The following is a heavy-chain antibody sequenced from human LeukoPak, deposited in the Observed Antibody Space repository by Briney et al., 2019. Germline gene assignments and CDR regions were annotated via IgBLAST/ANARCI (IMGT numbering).Heavy chain of an antibody. Sequence: GGSLRLSCAASEFTFSSFWMNWVRQAPGKGLEWVGNINQDGTEKRYVDSVKGRFTITRDNAKNSLFLHMNSPSAEDTAVYYCARGSSGWTSPFDYWGQGTLVTVSS. J-gene: IGHJ4*02. CDR2: INQDGTEK. CDR1: EFTFSSFW. D-gene: IGHD6-19*01. V-gene: IGHV3-7*01. CDR3: ARGSSGWTSPFDY.